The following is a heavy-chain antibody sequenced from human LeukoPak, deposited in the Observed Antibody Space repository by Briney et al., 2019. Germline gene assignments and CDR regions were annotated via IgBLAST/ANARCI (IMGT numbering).Heavy chain of an antibody. V-gene: IGHV3-23*01. CDR3: TKKRTTSVTDWFDP. D-gene: IGHD4-17*01. CDR1: GFTFSSYA. CDR2: ISGIGTTT. J-gene: IGHJ5*02. Sequence: GGSLRLSCTASGFTFSSYAMTWVRQAPAKGLECVSVISGIGTTTYYADSVKGRFTISRDNSKNTLFLQMNSLRVEDTATYYCTKKRTTSVTDWFDPWGQGTLVTVSS.